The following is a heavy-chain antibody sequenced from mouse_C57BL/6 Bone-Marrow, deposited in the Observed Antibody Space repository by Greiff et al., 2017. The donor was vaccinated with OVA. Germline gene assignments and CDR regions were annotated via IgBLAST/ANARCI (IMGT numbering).Heavy chain of an antibody. V-gene: IGHV1-55*01. Sequence: VQLQRPGAELVRPGTSVKLSCKASGYTFTSYWMHWVKQRPGQGLEWIGDIYPGSGSTNYNEKFKSKATLTVDTSSSTAYMQLSSLTSEDSAVYYCAGTTVVADAMDYWGQGTSVTVSS. D-gene: IGHD1-1*01. CDR2: IYPGSGST. J-gene: IGHJ4*01. CDR3: AGTTVVADAMDY. CDR1: GYTFTSYW.